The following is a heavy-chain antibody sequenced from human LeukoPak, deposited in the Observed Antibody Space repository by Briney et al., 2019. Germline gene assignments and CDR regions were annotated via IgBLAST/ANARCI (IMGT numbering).Heavy chain of an antibody. CDR2: TNSDGSST. CDR3: ARVMYYYDSSGYYHYRYFDL. V-gene: IGHV3-74*01. D-gene: IGHD3-22*01. CDR1: GFTFSDYR. Sequence: GGTLSLSCEASGFTFSDYRMHWVRQAPGKGLVWVSHTNSDGSSTSYADSVKGRFTISRDNAKNTLYLQMNSLRAEDTAVYYCARVMYYYDSSGYYHYRYFDLWGRGTLVTVSS. J-gene: IGHJ2*01.